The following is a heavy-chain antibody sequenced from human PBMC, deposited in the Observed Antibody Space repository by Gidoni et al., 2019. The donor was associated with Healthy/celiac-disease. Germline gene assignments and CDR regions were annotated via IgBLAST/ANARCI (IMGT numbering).Heavy chain of an antibody. D-gene: IGHD2-21*02. V-gene: IGHV3-30*04. J-gene: IGHJ3*02. CDR1: GLPSSSYA. CDR3: ARGKHIVVVTAAFDI. CDR2: ISYDGSNK. Sequence: QVPLVESGGGAVQPGPSLRLSCAASGLPSSSYAMHWVRQAPGKGLEWVAVISYDGSNKYYADSVKGRFTISRDISKNTLYLQMNSLRAEDTAVYYCARGKHIVVVTAAFDIWGQGTMVTVSS.